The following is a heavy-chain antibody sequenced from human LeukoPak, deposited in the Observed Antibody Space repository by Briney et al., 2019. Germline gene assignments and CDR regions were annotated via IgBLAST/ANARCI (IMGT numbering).Heavy chain of an antibody. V-gene: IGHV3-48*01. D-gene: IGHD6-19*01. CDR2: ISSGRSSTR. J-gene: IGHJ4*02. Sequence: PGGSLRLSCAASRFTFSTYDMYWVRQAPGKGREWVSYISSGRSSTRYYADSVKGRFTISRDNAKNSLYLQMNSLRAEDTAVYYCAGGAPVYSSGWYGSRFDYWGQGTLVTVSS. CDR1: RFTFSTYD. CDR3: AGGAPVYSSGWYGSRFDY.